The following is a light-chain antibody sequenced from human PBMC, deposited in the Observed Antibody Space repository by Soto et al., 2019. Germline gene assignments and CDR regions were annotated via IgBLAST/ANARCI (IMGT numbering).Light chain of an antibody. CDR3: QQSFSSPWT. CDR2: AAS. CDR1: QSISSH. J-gene: IGKJ1*01. Sequence: DIQMTQSPSSLSASVGDRVTITCRASQSISSHLNWFQQKAGKAANLLISAASSLQSGVPSRFSGSGSGTDFTLTVSSLEPEDFATYYCQQSFSSPWTFGQGTKVEIK. V-gene: IGKV1-39*01.